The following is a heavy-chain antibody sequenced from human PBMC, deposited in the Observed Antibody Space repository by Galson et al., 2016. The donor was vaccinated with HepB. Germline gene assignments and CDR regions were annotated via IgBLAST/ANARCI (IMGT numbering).Heavy chain of an antibody. CDR3: AREVHVAAAAAFDF. Sequence: SLRPSCAASEFTFSTYGMHWVRQAPGKGLEWVALIWHDGSNKYYADSVKGRFTISRDNPKNTLYLQMNSLKVEDTAVYYCAREVHVAAAAAFDFWGRGTLVTVSS. CDR1: EFTFSTYG. CDR2: IWHDGSNK. J-gene: IGHJ4*02. D-gene: IGHD6-13*01. V-gene: IGHV3-33*01.